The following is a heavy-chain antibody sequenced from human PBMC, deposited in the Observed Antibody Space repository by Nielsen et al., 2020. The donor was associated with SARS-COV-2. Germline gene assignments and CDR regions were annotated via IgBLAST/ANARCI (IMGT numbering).Heavy chain of an antibody. D-gene: IGHD6-13*01. CDR3: AKALSSSWYDYYYYGMDV. J-gene: IGHJ6*02. Sequence: WIRQPPGKGLEWVSYISSSSSYTNYADSVKGRFTISRDNAKNSLYLQMNSLRAEDTAVYYCAKALSSSWYDYYYYGMDVWGQGTTVTVSS. CDR2: ISSSSSYT. V-gene: IGHV3-11*05.